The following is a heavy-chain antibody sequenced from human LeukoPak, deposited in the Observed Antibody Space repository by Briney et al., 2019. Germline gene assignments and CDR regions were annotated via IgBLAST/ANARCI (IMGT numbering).Heavy chain of an antibody. CDR1: GGSISSSSDS. CDR3: ARSVAMFRGVIITYESKPDFDY. V-gene: IGHV4-39*01. Sequence: PSETLSLTCTVPGGSISSSSDSWGWIPQPPGKGLEWIGSIYYSGSTYYNPHLKRGVTISVDPSKSQFSLKSSSVPAADTAVYCCARSVAMFRGVIITYESKPDFDYWGQGTLVTVSS. J-gene: IGHJ4*02. CDR2: IYYSGST. D-gene: IGHD3-10*01.